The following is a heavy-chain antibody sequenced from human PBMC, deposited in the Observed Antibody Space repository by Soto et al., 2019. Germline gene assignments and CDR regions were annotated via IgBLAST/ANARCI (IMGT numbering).Heavy chain of an antibody. J-gene: IGHJ6*02. CDR3: ARDSSSWNYYYGMDV. D-gene: IGHD6-13*01. CDR1: GFTFSSYG. Sequence: QVQLVESGGGVVQPGRSLRLSCAASGFTFSSYGMHWVRQAPGEGLEWVAVIWYDGSNKYYADSVKGRFTISRDNSKNTLYLQMNSLRAEDTAVYYCARDSSSWNYYYGMDVWGQGTTVTVSS. V-gene: IGHV3-33*01. CDR2: IWYDGSNK.